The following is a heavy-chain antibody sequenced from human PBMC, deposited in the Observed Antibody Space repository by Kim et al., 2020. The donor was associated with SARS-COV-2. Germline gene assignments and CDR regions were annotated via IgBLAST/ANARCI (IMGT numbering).Heavy chain of an antibody. V-gene: IGHV5-51*01. Sequence: GESLKISCKGSGYSFTSYWIGWVRQMPGKGLEWMGLIYPGDSDTRYSPSFQGQVTISADKSISTAYLQWSSLKASNTAMYYCARRASYYGSGGELGYWGQRTLVTVSA. CDR2: IYPGDSDT. CDR1: GYSFTSYW. J-gene: IGHJ4*02. D-gene: IGHD3-10*01. CDR3: ARRASYYGSGGELGY.